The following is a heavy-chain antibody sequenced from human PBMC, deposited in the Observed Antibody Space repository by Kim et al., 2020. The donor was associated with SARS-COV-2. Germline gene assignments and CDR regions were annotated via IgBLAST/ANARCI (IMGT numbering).Heavy chain of an antibody. J-gene: IGHJ4*02. CDR2: IGSGGSPP. D-gene: IGHD5-18*01. CDR1: GFTFSNYA. V-gene: IGHV3-23*01. CDR3: VKDWDTTMPPLYFDH. Sequence: GGSLRLSCAASGFTFSNYALSWVRQAPGKGLDWVSSIGSGGSPPYYADSVKGRFTISRDNSKNTLYLQMNSLEAEDTAVYYCVKDWDTTMPPLYFDHGGQETLVTVSS.